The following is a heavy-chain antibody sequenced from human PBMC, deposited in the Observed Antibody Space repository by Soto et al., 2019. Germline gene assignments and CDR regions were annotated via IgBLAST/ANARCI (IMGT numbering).Heavy chain of an antibody. CDR1: GGTFSSYA. Sequence: GASVKVSFKASGGTFSSYAISWVRQAPGQGLEWMGGIIPIFGTANYAQKFQGRVTITADESTSTAYMELSSLRSEDTAVYYCARDTVTRIYYYYGMDVWGQGTTVTVSS. V-gene: IGHV1-69*13. CDR2: IIPIFGTA. J-gene: IGHJ6*02. CDR3: ARDTVTRIYYYYGMDV. D-gene: IGHD4-4*01.